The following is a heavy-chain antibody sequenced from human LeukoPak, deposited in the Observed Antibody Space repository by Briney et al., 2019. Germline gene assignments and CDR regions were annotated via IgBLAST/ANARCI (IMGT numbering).Heavy chain of an antibody. CDR1: GFVFSDYS. D-gene: IGHD3-16*01. V-gene: IGHV3-48*02. J-gene: IGHJ5*02. CDR3: ARAGAFGAFNT. CDR2: INSRSSTI. Sequence: GGSLRLSCAASGFVFSDYSMNWVRQAPGKGLEWISYINSRSSTIYYADSVKGRFTSSRDNAKNSLYLQMNGLRDEDTAVYFCARAGAFGAFNTWGQGTLVTVSS.